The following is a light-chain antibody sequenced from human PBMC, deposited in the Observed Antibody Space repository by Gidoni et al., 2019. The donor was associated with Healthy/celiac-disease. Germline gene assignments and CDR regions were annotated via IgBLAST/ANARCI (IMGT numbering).Light chain of an antibody. CDR2: WAS. J-gene: IGKJ3*01. CDR1: QSVLYSSNNKNY. CDR3: QQYYSTPQPT. V-gene: IGKV4-1*01. Sequence: DIVMTQSPDSLAVSLGERATINCKSSQSVLYSSNNKNYLAWYQQKPGQPPKLLIYWASTRESGVPDRFIGSGSGTDFTLTISSLQAEDVAVYYCQQYYSTPQPTFGPGTKVDIK.